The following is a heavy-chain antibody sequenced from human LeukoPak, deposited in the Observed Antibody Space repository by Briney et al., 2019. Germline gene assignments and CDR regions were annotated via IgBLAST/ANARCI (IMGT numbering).Heavy chain of an antibody. V-gene: IGHV3-23*01. CDR2: ISGSGGRA. Sequence: GGSLRLSCAVSGFTFSCCGMTWVRQAPGKGLEWVSGISGSGGRAYYADSVQGRFTISRDNSKNTLYLQMNSLRAEDTALYYCARDSYSGSYSYFDYWGQGTLVTVSS. D-gene: IGHD1-26*01. J-gene: IGHJ4*02. CDR3: ARDSYSGSYSYFDY. CDR1: GFTFSCCG.